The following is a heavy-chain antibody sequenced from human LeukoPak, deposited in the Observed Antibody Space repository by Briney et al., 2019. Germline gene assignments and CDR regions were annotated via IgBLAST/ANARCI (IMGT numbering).Heavy chain of an antibody. CDR1: GYSISSGYY. D-gene: IGHD3-22*01. CDR2: IYHSGST. CDR3: ARDVDDSSGYYSDY. J-gene: IGHJ4*02. V-gene: IGHV4-38-2*02. Sequence: PSETLSLTCAVSGYSISSGYYWVWIRQPPGKGLEWIGSIYHSGSTYYNPSLKSRVTISVDTSKNQFSLKLSSVTAADTAVYYSARDVDDSSGYYSDYWGQGTLVTVSS.